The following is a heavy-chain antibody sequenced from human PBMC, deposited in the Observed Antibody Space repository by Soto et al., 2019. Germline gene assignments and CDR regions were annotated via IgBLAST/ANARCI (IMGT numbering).Heavy chain of an antibody. CDR3: ARDRYKWDKDRFDY. CDR2: INMEGSEI. J-gene: IGHJ4*02. CDR1: GFTLSDYW. Sequence: GGSLRLSCVVSGFTLSDYWMTWVRQAPGKGLEWVGNINMEGSEINYVDSVKGRFSISRDNAKNSMFLQMDIVRADDTAVYYCARDRYKWDKDRFDYWGQGTLVTVSS. D-gene: IGHD1-20*01. V-gene: IGHV3-7*03.